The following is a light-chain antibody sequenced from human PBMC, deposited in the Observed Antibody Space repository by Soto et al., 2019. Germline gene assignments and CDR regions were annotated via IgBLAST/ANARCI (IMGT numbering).Light chain of an antibody. J-gene: IGKJ5*01. Sequence: GARVTIACRASQDISSWLAWYQQTPGRVPKLLIYATSKLQPGVPTRFSGSGSGTNFTLTISSLHPADFATYYCQQANSFPITFGQGTRLEIK. CDR1: QDISSW. CDR3: QQANSFPIT. V-gene: IGKV1-12*01. CDR2: ATS.